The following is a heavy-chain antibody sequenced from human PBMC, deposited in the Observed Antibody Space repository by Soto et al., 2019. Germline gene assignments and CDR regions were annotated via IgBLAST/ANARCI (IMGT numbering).Heavy chain of an antibody. CDR2: ISYDGSNK. D-gene: IGHD1-26*01. CDR1: GFTFSSYG. Sequence: PGGSLRLSCAASGFTFSSYGMHWVRQAPGKGLEWVAVISYDGSNKYYADSVKGRFTISRDNSKNTLYLQMNSLRAEDTAVYYCAKPDGEARWGELGYYDYWGQGTLVIVSS. V-gene: IGHV3-30*18. CDR3: AKPDGEARWGELGYYDY. J-gene: IGHJ4*02.